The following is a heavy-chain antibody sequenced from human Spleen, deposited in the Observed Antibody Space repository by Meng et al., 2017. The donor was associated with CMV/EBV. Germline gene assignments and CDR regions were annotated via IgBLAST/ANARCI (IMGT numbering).Heavy chain of an antibody. CDR2: INHSGST. J-gene: IGHJ4*02. V-gene: IGHV4-34*01. Sequence: QVQLQQLGVGLLKPSETLSLTCAVYGGSFSGYYWSWIRQPPGKGLEWIGEINHSGSTNYNPSLKSRVTISVDTSKNQFSLKLSSVTAADTAVYYCARGPDLEWLLDYWGQGTLVTVSS. CDR1: GGSFSGYY. D-gene: IGHD3-3*01. CDR3: ARGPDLEWLLDY.